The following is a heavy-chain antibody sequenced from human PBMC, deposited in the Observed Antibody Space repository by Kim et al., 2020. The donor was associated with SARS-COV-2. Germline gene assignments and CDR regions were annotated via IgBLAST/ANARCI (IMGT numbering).Heavy chain of an antibody. CDR3: LGGFYFDY. J-gene: IGHJ4*02. CDR1: GHFFTRDS. CDR2: IDCGNGNT. D-gene: IGHD3-16*01. Sequence: ASVKVSCKTSGHFFTRDSIHWVRQAPGQGLEWMGGIDCGNGNTIYSQKFQGRVTFTTDTSASTAYMELSFLRSDDSAVYYCLGGFYFDYWGQGSPATVPS. V-gene: IGHV1-3*01.